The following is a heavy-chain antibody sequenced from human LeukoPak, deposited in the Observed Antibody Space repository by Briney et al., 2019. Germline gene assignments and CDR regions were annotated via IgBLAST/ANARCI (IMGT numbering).Heavy chain of an antibody. CDR1: GFTFSSYW. D-gene: IGHD3-10*01. Sequence: PGGFLRLSCAASGFTFSSYWMSWVRQAPGKGLEWVANIKQDGSEKYYVDSVKGRFTISRDNAKNSLYLQMNSLRAEDTAVYYCARGRGVRGVISDYWGQGTLVTVSS. V-gene: IGHV3-7*01. CDR2: IKQDGSEK. J-gene: IGHJ4*02. CDR3: ARGRGVRGVISDY.